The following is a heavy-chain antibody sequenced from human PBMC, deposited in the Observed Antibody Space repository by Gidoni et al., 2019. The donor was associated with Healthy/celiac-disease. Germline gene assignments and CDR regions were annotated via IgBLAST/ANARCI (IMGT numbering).Heavy chain of an antibody. Sequence: EVQLVESGGGLVQPGGSLRLSCAASGFPFSSYGMSWVRQAPGKGLEWVANIKQEGSEKYYVDSVKGRFTISRDNAKNSLYLQMNSLRAEDTAVYYCATIEIGGNWNYRAEYFQHWGQGTLVTVSS. D-gene: IGHD1-7*01. CDR3: ATIEIGGNWNYRAEYFQH. V-gene: IGHV3-7*01. CDR2: IKQEGSEK. J-gene: IGHJ1*01. CDR1: GFPFSSYG.